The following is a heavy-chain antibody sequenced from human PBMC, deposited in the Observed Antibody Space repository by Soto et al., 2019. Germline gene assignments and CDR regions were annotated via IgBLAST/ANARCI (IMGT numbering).Heavy chain of an antibody. CDR1: GDSSSTYY. Sequence: QVQLQESGPGLVKSSETLSLTCSVSGDSSSTYYWGWIRQPPGKGLEWIGYINYSGRSNHNPSPKSRLSISVDASKNQVSLKLTSATAADTAVYYCARSYCADSVSCNWFDPWGQGTLVVVSS. V-gene: IGHV4-59*01. D-gene: IGHD2-8*02. J-gene: IGHJ5*02. CDR2: INYSGRS. CDR3: ARSYCADSVSCNWFDP.